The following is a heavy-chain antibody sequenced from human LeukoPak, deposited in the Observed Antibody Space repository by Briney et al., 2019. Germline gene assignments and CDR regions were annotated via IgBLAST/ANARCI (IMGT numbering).Heavy chain of an antibody. Sequence: GGSLRLSCAASGFTFSSYGMHWVRQAPGKGLEWVAVIWYDGSNKYYADSVKGRFTISRDNSKNTLYVQMNSLRAEDTAVYYCARGSYDFWSGYYHWGQGTLVTVSS. J-gene: IGHJ5*02. CDR1: GFTFSSYG. V-gene: IGHV3-30*19. CDR2: IWYDGSNK. CDR3: ARGSYDFWSGYYH. D-gene: IGHD3-3*01.